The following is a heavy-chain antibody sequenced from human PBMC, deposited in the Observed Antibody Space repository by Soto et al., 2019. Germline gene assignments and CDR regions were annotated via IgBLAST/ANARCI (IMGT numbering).Heavy chain of an antibody. V-gene: IGHV2-5*02. Sequence: QITLRESGPTLVKPTQTLTLTCTFSGFSLSSPAVGVNWIRQPPGKALEWLALIYWDDDKQYSPSLRSRLTITKDTSKNQVVLTMTNVDPVETATYYCAHGSGWLSDSWGQGTLVTVSS. CDR3: AHGSGWLSDS. J-gene: IGHJ4*02. D-gene: IGHD6-19*01. CDR2: IYWDDDK. CDR1: GFSLSSPAVG.